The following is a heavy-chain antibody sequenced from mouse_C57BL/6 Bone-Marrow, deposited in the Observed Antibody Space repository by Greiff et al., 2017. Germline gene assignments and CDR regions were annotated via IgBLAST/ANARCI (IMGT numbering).Heavy chain of an antibody. D-gene: IGHD1-1*01. V-gene: IGHV7-3*01. CDR2: IRNKANGYTT. Sequence: EVKLVESGGGLVQPGGSLSLSCAASGFTFTDYYMSWVRQPPGKALEWLGFIRNKANGYTTEYSASVKGRFTISRDNSQSILYLQMNALRAEDSATYYCARCGSYYYGSGAMDYWGQGTSVTVSS. CDR1: GFTFTDYY. CDR3: ARCGSYYYGSGAMDY. J-gene: IGHJ4*01.